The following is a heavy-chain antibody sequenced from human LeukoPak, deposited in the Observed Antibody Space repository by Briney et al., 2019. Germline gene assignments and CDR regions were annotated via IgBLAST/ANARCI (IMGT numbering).Heavy chain of an antibody. CDR3: AKDALRTSGWYYFDN. Sequence: PGGSLRLSCVASGFTFNVRWMHWVRQAPGKGLEWVSAITDSGDSTYYVDSVKGRFTISRDNSKNTLYLQMNSLRVEDTAVYYCAKDALRTSGWYYFDNWGQGALVAVSS. CDR1: GFTFNVRW. D-gene: IGHD6-19*01. J-gene: IGHJ4*02. CDR2: ITDSGDST. V-gene: IGHV3-23*01.